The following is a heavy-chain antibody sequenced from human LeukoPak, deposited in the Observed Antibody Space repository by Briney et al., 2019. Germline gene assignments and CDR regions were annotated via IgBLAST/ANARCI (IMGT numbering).Heavy chain of an antibody. CDR1: GASISTHY. CDR2: FYCSGSA. V-gene: IGHV4-59*11. J-gene: IGHJ4*02. Sequence: SETLSLTCTVSGASISTHYWSWIRQPPEKGPEWIGDFYCSGSANYNPSLKSRATISGDTSKNQFSLNLRSVTAADTAVYYCARAGYIATAHLDLDHWGRGTLVTVSS. D-gene: IGHD6-13*01. CDR3: ARAGYIATAHLDLDH.